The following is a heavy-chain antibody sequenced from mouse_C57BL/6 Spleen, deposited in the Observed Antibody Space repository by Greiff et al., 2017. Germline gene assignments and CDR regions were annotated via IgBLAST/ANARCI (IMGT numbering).Heavy chain of an antibody. Sequence: VQLQESGAELVKPGASVKLSCKASGYTFTSYWMHWVKQRPGQGLEWIGMIHPNSGSTNYNEKFKSKATLTVDKSSSTAYMQLSSLTSEDSAVYYCARSYYDYDSWFAYWGQGTLVTVSA. V-gene: IGHV1-64*01. J-gene: IGHJ3*01. CDR2: IHPNSGST. D-gene: IGHD2-4*01. CDR1: GYTFTSYW. CDR3: ARSYYDYDSWFAY.